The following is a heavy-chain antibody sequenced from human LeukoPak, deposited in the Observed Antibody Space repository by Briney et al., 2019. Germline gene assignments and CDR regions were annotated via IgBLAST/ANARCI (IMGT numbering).Heavy chain of an antibody. CDR1: GFTFSSYW. V-gene: IGHV3-7*01. J-gene: IGHJ4*02. D-gene: IGHD3-10*01. CDR3: AREPYYGSGSSSDY. Sequence: GGSLRLSCAASGFTFSSYWMTWVRQAPGNGLEWVANIKEDGSEKYYVDSVKGRFTISRDNSKNSLYLQTNSLRAEDTAVYYCAREPYYGSGSSSDYWGQGTPVTVSS. CDR2: IKEDGSEK.